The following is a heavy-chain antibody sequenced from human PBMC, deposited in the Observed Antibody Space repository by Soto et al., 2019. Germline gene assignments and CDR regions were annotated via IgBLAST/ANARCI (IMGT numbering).Heavy chain of an antibody. D-gene: IGHD1-26*01. J-gene: IGHJ4*02. CDR3: ARDLGKYETHYFDN. CDR1: GFSLSTYW. CDR2: INSDGSIT. V-gene: IGHV3-74*01. Sequence: EVQLVESGGGLVQPGGSLRLSCAASGFSLSTYWMYWVRQAPGKGLLWVSRINSDGSITTYADSVQGRFTISRDNAKNTLYLQMNSLRADDTAVYYCARDLGKYETHYFDNWGQGTLVTVSS.